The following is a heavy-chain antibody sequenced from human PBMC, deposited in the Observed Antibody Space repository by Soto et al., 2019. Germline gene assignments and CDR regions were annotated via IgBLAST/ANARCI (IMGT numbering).Heavy chain of an antibody. D-gene: IGHD3-10*01. V-gene: IGHV4-34*01. CDR2: VYHSGEG. CDR1: CGSFRNYY. CDR3: TRAEGFPRSWFDP. Sequence: SETLSLTCGVYCGSFRNYYRIWVRQPPGKGLEWIGDVYHSGEGTYNPSLQIRVTISLDTSHNHFSLKMTSLTAADTALYFCTRAEGFPRSWFDPWGQGTQVTVS. J-gene: IGHJ5*02.